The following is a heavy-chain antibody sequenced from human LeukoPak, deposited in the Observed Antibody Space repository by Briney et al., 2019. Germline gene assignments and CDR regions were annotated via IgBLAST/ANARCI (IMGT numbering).Heavy chain of an antibody. V-gene: IGHV4-39*01. CDR3: ARHLPGPWVSPVDY. J-gene: IGHJ4*02. Sequence: SETLSLTCSVSGGSITNYYWGWIRQPPGKGLEWIGSIYYSGSTYYNPSLKSRVTISVDTSKNQFSLKLSSVTAADTAVYYCARHLPGPWVSPVDYWGQGTLVTVSS. CDR1: GGSITNYY. CDR2: IYYSGST. D-gene: IGHD6-13*01.